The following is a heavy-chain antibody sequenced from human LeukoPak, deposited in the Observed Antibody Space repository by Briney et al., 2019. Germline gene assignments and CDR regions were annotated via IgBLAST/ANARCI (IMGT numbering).Heavy chain of an antibody. CDR2: FDPEDGET. J-gene: IGHJ4*02. Sequence: ASVKVSCKVSGYTLTELSMHWVRQAPGKGLEWMGGFDPEDGETIYAQKFQGRVTMTEDTSTDTAYMELSSLRSEDTAVYYYATDTYYYDSSGYDYWGQGTLVTVSS. CDR3: ATDTYYYDSSGYDY. CDR1: GYTLTELS. V-gene: IGHV1-24*01. D-gene: IGHD3-22*01.